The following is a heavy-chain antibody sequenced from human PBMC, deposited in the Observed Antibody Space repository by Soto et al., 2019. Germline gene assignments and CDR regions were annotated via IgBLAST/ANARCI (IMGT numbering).Heavy chain of an antibody. CDR3: ARAPINYGDLRLDY. CDR1: GGSISSGVYY. Sequence: SETLSLTCTVSGGSISSGVYYWSWIRQHPGKGLEWIGYIYYSGSTYYNPSLKSRVTISVDTSKNQFSLKLSSVTAADTAVYYCARAPINYGDLRLDYWGQGTLVTVSS. V-gene: IGHV4-31*03. CDR2: IYYSGST. J-gene: IGHJ4*02. D-gene: IGHD4-17*01.